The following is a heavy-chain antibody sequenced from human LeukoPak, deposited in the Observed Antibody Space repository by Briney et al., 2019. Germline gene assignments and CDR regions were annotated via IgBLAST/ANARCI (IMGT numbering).Heavy chain of an antibody. CDR1: GYTFTSYH. J-gene: IGHJ4*02. CDR3: ARDSDIVATIKGFDY. V-gene: IGHV1-46*01. Sequence: ASVKVSCKASGYTFTSYHMHWVRQAPGQGLEWMGIINPSGGSTSYAQKFQGRVTMTRDTSTSTVYMELSSLRSEDTAVYYCARDSDIVATIKGFDYWGQGTLVTVSS. CDR2: INPSGGST. D-gene: IGHD5-12*01.